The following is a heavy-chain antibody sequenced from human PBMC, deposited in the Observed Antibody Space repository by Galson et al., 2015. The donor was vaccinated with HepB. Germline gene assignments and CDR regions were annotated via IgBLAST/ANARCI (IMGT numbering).Heavy chain of an antibody. J-gene: IGHJ4*02. D-gene: IGHD2-2*01. CDR2: FDPEDGET. CDR3: ATIYCSSTSCYYGAFDY. Sequence: SVKVSCKVSGYTLTELSMHWVRQAPGKGLEWMGGFDPEDGETIYAQKFQGRVTMTEDTSTDTAYMELSSLRSEDTAVYYCATIYCSSTSCYYGAFDYWGQGTLVTVSS. V-gene: IGHV1-24*01. CDR1: GYTLTELS.